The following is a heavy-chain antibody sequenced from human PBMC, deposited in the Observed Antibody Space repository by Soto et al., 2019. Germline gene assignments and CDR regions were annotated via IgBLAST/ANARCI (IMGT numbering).Heavy chain of an antibody. CDR3: ARDLLRVTGDDYYYYGMDV. D-gene: IGHD7-27*01. Sequence: SETLSLTCAVSGGSISSSNWWSWVRQPPGKGLEWIGEIYHSGSTNYNPSLKSQVTISVDKSKNQFSLKLSSVTAADTAVYYCARDLLRVTGDDYYYYGMDVWGQGTTVTVSS. CDR2: IYHSGST. CDR1: GGSISSSNW. V-gene: IGHV4-4*02. J-gene: IGHJ6*02.